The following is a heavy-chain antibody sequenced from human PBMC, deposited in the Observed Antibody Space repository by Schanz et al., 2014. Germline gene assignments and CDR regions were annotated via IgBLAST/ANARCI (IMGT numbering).Heavy chain of an antibody. Sequence: QVHLVESGGGLVKPGGSLTLSCAASGFTFSDYYMSWIRQAPGKGLEWVSYISSSSNYASYADPMKGRFTTSRDNSKNTMYLQMNSLRAEDTAVYYCVKDLQRELLRDDHYYGMDVWGQGTTVTVSS. D-gene: IGHD1-26*01. CDR2: ISSSSNYA. J-gene: IGHJ6*02. CDR1: GFTFSDYY. V-gene: IGHV3-11*06. CDR3: VKDLQRELLRDDHYYGMDV.